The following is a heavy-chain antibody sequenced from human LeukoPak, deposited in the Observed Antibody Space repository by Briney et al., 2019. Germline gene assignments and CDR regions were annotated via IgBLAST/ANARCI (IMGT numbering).Heavy chain of an antibody. CDR3: ARGGIQVSGIDEFGY. D-gene: IGHD6-19*01. Sequence: GGSLRLSCAASGFTFIDYDMHWVRQVIGKGLEWVSAIGIRGDTHYSGSVKGRFTISRENAESSLYLQMNSLKAEDTAVYYCARGGIQVSGIDEFGYWGQGTLVTVSS. J-gene: IGHJ4*02. CDR1: GFTFIDYD. CDR2: IGIRGDT. V-gene: IGHV3-13*01.